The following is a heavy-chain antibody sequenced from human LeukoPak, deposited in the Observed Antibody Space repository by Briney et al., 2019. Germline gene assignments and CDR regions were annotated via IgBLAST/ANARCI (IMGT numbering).Heavy chain of an antibody. Sequence: SETLSLTCTVSGGSISTYYWSWIRQPPGKGLEWIGYIYYSGSTNYNPSLKRRVTISVDTSKNQFSLKLSSVTAADTAVYYCARHPFGATYAFDIWGQGTMVTVSS. CDR1: GGSISTYY. CDR3: ARHPFGATYAFDI. V-gene: IGHV4-59*08. J-gene: IGHJ3*02. D-gene: IGHD3-10*01. CDR2: IYYSGST.